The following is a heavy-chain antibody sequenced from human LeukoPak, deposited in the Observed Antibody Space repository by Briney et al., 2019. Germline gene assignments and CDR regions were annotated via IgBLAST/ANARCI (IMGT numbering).Heavy chain of an antibody. CDR3: ARRRYGEAFNV. CDR2: IKQDESEK. Sequence: HPGGSLRLSCAASGFTFSSYWLSWVRQAPGKGLEWVANIKQDESEKHYADSVKGRFTISRDNAKNSLYLQMNSLTAEDTAVFYCARRRYGEAFNVWGQGTMVTVSS. D-gene: IGHD3-9*01. V-gene: IGHV3-7*01. CDR1: GFTFSSYW. J-gene: IGHJ3*01.